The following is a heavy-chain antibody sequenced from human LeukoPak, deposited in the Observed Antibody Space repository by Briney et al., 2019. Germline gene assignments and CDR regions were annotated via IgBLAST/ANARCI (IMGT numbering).Heavy chain of an antibody. CDR1: GFTFSSCS. D-gene: IGHD1-26*01. CDR2: ISSSSSYI. V-gene: IGHV3-21*01. CDR3: ARDRAGIVGATGWFDP. Sequence: GGSLRLSCAASGFTFSSCSMNWVRQAPGKGLEWVSSISSSSSYIYYADSVKGRFTISRDNAKNSLYLQMNSLRAEDTAVYYCARDRAGIVGATGWFDPWGQGTLVTVSS. J-gene: IGHJ5*02.